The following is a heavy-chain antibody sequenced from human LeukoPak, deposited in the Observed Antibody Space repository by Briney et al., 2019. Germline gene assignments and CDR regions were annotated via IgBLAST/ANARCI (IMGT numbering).Heavy chain of an antibody. Sequence: GGSLRLSCAASGFTFSSYSMDWVRQPPGRGLGWVSSISSSGTNIFYADSVKGRFTISRDNAINSLYLQMNSLRAEDTAVYYWARETGSYCGRSSCHTPHVFDYWGQGILVTVSS. V-gene: IGHV3-21*01. J-gene: IGHJ4*01. CDR3: ARETGSYCGRSSCHTPHVFDY. D-gene: IGHD2-21*01. CDR2: ISSSGTNI. CDR1: GFTFSSYS.